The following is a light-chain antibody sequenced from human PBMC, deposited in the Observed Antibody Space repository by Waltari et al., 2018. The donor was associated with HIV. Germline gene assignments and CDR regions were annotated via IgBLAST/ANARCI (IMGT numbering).Light chain of an antibody. J-gene: IGLJ2*01. V-gene: IGLV1-44*01. CDR1: SSTHGINT. Sequence: QSVLTQPPSASGPPRQRATITCAGSSSTHGINTVTCYQQRPETAPKLLNYSNNQRPSGVPDRFSGSKSGTSASLAISGLQSEDEADYYCAVWGDSLNGPVFGGGTKLTVL. CDR3: AVWGDSLNGPV. CDR2: SNN.